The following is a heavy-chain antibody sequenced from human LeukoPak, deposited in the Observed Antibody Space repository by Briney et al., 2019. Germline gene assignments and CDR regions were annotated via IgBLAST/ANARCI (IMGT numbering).Heavy chain of an antibody. CDR1: GFTFNSYG. CDR2: IRFDGSYK. D-gene: IGHD6-13*01. V-gene: IGHV3-30*02. Sequence: GGSLRLSCAASGFTFNSYGMHWVRQAPGKGLEWVAFIRFDGSYKYYADSVKGRFTISRDTSKNTLYLQMNSLRAEDTAVYYCARGYSSSWSFDYWGQRTLVTVSS. CDR3: ARGYSSSWSFDY. J-gene: IGHJ4*02.